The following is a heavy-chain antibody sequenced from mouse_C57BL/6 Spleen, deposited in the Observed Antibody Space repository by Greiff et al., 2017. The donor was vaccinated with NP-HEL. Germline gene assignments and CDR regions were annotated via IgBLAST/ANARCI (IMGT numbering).Heavy chain of an antibody. CDR2: IDPSDSYT. J-gene: IGHJ3*01. V-gene: IGHV1-69*01. D-gene: IGHD2-4*01. CDR1: GYTFTSYW. CDR3: ARSPYYYDGFAY. Sequence: QVQLQQPGAELVMPGASVKLSCKASGYTFTSYWMHWVKQRPGQGLEWIGEIDPSDSYTNYNQKFKGKSTLTVDKSSSTAYMQLSSLTSEDSAVYYCARSPYYYDGFAYWGQGTLVTVSA.